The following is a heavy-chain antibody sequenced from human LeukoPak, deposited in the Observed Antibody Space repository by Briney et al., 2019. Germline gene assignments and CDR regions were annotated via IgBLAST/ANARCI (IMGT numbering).Heavy chain of an antibody. CDR3: AKQSYARSLGE. Sequence: PGGSLRLSCATSGFPFSDFSMTWVRQAPGKGLEWISTTNSGGSTTDYAESVKGRFTISRGNSKNTLYLQMSSLRVEDTAIYYCAKQSYARSLGEGGPGTLVTVSS. CDR1: GFPFSDFS. D-gene: IGHD2-8*01. J-gene: IGHJ4*02. CDR2: TNSGGSTT. V-gene: IGHV3-23*01.